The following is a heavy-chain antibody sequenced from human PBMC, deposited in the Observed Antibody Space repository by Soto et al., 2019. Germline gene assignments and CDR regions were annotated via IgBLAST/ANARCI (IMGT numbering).Heavy chain of an antibody. CDR2: ISYDGSNK. CDR3: ATYSGKYQGPIDY. V-gene: IGHV3-30*03. Sequence: QVQLVESGGGVVQPGRSLRLSCAASGFTFSHYGIHWVRQAPGKGLEWLAVISYDGSNKHYADSVKGRFTVSRDNSKNTLYMQMNSLRAEDTAVYFWATYSGKYQGPIDYWGQGTLVTVSS. J-gene: IGHJ4*02. CDR1: GFTFSHYG. D-gene: IGHD1-26*01.